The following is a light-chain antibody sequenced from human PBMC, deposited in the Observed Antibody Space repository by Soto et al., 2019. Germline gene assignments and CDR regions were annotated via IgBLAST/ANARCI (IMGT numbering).Light chain of an antibody. Sequence: DIVMTQTPLSLSVTPGQPASISCKSSQSLLYSDGKTYLYWYLQKPGQSPQPLIYEVSNRFSGVPEKFSGCGSGTDFTLIIGRGEAEDGGVYDCLQTGQVPNTVGQVTKLDIK. CDR1: QSLLYSDGKTY. CDR2: EVS. J-gene: IGKJ2*01. CDR3: LQTGQVPNT. V-gene: IGKV2D-29*02.